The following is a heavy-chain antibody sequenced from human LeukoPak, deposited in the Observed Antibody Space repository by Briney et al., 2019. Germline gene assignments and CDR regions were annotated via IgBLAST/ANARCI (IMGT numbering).Heavy chain of an antibody. CDR3: ARDRLNYRGFDY. Sequence: GGSLRLSCAASGFTFSSYEMNWVRQAPGKGLEWVSYISSSGSTIYYADSVKGRFTISRDNAKNSLYLQMNGLRAEDTAVYYCARDRLNYRGFDYWGQGTLVTVSS. CDR1: GFTFSSYE. CDR2: ISSSGSTI. J-gene: IGHJ4*02. D-gene: IGHD1-7*01. V-gene: IGHV3-48*03.